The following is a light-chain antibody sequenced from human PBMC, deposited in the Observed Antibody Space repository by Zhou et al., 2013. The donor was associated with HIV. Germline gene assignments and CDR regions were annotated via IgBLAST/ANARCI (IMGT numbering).Light chain of an antibody. CDR1: QSVLYSSNNKNY. CDR3: QQYYSTYQAT. Sequence: DIVMTQSPDSLAVSLGERATINCKSSQSVLYSSNNKNYLAWYQQKPGQPPKLLIYWASTRESGVPDRFSGSGSGTDFTLTISSLQAEDVAVYYCQQYYSTYQATFGGGPRWR. V-gene: IGKV4-1*01. J-gene: IGKJ4*01. CDR2: WAS.